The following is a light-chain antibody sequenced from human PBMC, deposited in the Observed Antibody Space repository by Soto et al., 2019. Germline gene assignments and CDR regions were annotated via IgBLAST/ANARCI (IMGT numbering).Light chain of an antibody. CDR3: QSYDSSPV. V-gene: IGLV1-40*01. J-gene: IGLJ2*01. CDR2: GNS. CDR1: SSNIGAGYD. Sequence: QSVLTQPPSVSGAPGQRVTISCTGSSSNIGAGYDVHWYQQLPGTALKLLIYGNSNRPSGVPDRFSGSKSGTSASLAITGLQAEDEADYYCQSYDSSPVFGGGTKLTVL.